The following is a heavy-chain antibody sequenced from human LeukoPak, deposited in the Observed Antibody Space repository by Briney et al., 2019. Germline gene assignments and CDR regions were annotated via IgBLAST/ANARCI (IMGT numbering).Heavy chain of an antibody. CDR2: IKQDGSEK. Sequence: PGGTLRLSCAASGFTFSSYGMSWVRQAPGKGLEWVANIKQDGSEKYYVDSVKGRFTISRDNAKNSLYLQMDSLRAEDTAVYYCARVPAYVEQQLVWGLDYWGQGTLVTVSS. V-gene: IGHV3-7*04. CDR1: GFTFSSYG. D-gene: IGHD6-13*01. CDR3: ARVPAYVEQQLVWGLDY. J-gene: IGHJ4*02.